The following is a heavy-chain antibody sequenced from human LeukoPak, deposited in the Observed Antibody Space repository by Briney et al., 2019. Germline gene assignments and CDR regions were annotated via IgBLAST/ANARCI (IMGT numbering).Heavy chain of an antibody. D-gene: IGHD2-2*02. CDR3: ARDTGKPYCSSTSCYTRRFDY. V-gene: IGHV4-39*02. J-gene: IGHJ4*02. CDR1: GDSISNSRYS. Sequence: SETLSLTCTVSGDSISNSRYSWGWIRQPPGKGLEWIGTTSYSGSAYYNPSLKSRVTISVDTSKNQFSLKLSSVTAADTAVYYCARDTGKPYCSSTSCYTRRFDYWGQGTLVTVSS. CDR2: TSYSGSA.